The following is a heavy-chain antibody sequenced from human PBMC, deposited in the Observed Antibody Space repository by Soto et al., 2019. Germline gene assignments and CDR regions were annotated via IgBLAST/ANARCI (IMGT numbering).Heavy chain of an antibody. J-gene: IGHJ4*02. CDR3: AREDHIGGYYFDY. V-gene: IGHV4-59*02. CDR1: GASVTSYY. D-gene: IGHD3-16*01. CDR2: IYHSGIT. Sequence: TSETLSLTCTVSGASVTSYYWSWIRQPPGKGLEWIGDIYHSGITKYNPSLKRRITISVDTSKNQFSLKLSSVTAADTAVYYCAREDHIGGYYFDYWGQGTLVTVSS.